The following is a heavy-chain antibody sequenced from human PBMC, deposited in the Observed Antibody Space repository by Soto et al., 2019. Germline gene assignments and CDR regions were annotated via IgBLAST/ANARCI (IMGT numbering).Heavy chain of an antibody. D-gene: IGHD6-6*01. J-gene: IGHJ6*02. CDR2: ISSNSAYI. CDR1: S. V-gene: IGHV3-21*01. CDR3: AREEGLIAARRYYYYGMDV. Sequence: SVNRIRKKKGKGLDWVSTISSNSAYIYYVDSVKGRFTISRDNAKNSLYLQMNSLRAEDTAVYYCAREEGLIAARRYYYYGMDVWGQGTTVTVSS.